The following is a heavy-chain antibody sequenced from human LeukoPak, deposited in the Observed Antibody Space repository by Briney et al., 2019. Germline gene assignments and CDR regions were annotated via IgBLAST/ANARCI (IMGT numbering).Heavy chain of an antibody. CDR2: IYYSGST. D-gene: IGHD2-15*01. Sequence: SETLSLTCTVSGGSISSSSYYWGWIRQPPGKGLEWIGSIYYSGSTYYNPSLKSRVTISVDTSKNQFSLKLSSVTAADTAVYYCARHRDYWVDCSGGSCYPYYFDYWGQGTLVTVSS. CDR1: GGSISSSSYY. CDR3: ARHRDYWVDCSGGSCYPYYFDY. J-gene: IGHJ4*02. V-gene: IGHV4-39*01.